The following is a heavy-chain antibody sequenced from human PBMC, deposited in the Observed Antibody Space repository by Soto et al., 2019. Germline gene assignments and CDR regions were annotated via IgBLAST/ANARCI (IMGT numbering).Heavy chain of an antibody. CDR1: GFTFDDYA. CDR3: AKGATMVRGVIDY. Sequence: ESGGGLVQPGRSLRLSCAASGFTFDDYAMHWVRQAPGKGLEWVSGISWNSGSIGYADSVKGRFTISRDNAKNSLYLQMNSLRAEDTALYYCAKGATMVRGVIDYWGQGTLVTVSS. V-gene: IGHV3-9*01. CDR2: ISWNSGSI. D-gene: IGHD3-10*01. J-gene: IGHJ4*02.